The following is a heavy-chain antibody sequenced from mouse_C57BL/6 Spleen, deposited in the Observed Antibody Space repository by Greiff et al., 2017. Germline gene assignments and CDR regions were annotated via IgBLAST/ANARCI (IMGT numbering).Heavy chain of an antibody. CDR2: IWSGGST. CDR1: GFSLTSYG. CDR3: ATTTVVAPRWYFDV. V-gene: IGHV2-2*01. D-gene: IGHD1-1*01. J-gene: IGHJ1*03. Sequence: QVQLKQSGPGLVQPSQSLSITCTVSGFSLTSYGVHWVRQSPGKGLEWLGVIWSGGSTDYNAAFISRLSISKDNSKSQVFFKMNSLQADDTAIYYCATTTVVAPRWYFDVWGTGTTVTVSS.